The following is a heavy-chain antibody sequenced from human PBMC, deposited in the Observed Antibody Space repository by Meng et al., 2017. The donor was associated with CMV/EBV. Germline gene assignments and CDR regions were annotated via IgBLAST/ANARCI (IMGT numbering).Heavy chain of an antibody. CDR3: ARDRGDS. CDR1: GYTFTSYD. J-gene: IGHJ4*02. CDR2: INPGNGNT. V-gene: IGHV1-3*01. Sequence: SVKVSCKASGYTFTSYDMHWVRQAPGQRPEWMGLINPGNGNTKYSQKFQGRVTITRDTSASIAYMELSSLRSEDTAVYYCARDRGDSWGQGTLVTVSS. D-gene: IGHD3-10*01.